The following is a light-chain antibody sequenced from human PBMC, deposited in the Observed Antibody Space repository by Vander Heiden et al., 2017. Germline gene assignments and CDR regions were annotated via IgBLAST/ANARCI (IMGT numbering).Light chain of an antibody. J-gene: IGLJ2*01. CDR3: WSYAGTFSML. CDR2: EVN. Sequence: QSPLTPPASVSGSPGQSIPISCTGTSSDVGGYTFVSWYQQHPGGVPKLIIFEVNRRPSGVSGRFSGSKSGNTASLTISGLQAEDEGDYYCWSYAGTFSMLFGGGTKLTVL. CDR1: SSDVGGYTF. V-gene: IGLV2-23*02.